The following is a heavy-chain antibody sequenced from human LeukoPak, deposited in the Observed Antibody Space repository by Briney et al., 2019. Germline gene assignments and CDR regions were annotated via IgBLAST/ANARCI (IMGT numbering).Heavy chain of an antibody. CDR2: FDPEDGET. D-gene: IGHD3-3*01. V-gene: IGHV1-24*01. CDR1: GYTLTELS. Sequence: ASVKVSCKVSGYTLTELSMHWVRQAPGKGLEWMGGFDPEDGETIYAQKFQGRVTITTDESTSTAYMELSSLRSEDTAVYYCARGVDYDFWIDWGQGTLVTVSS. J-gene: IGHJ1*01. CDR3: ARGVDYDFWID.